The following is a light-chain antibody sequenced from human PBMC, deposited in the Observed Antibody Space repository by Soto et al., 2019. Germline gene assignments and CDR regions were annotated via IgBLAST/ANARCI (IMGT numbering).Light chain of an antibody. Sequence: DIQMTQSPSTLSASVGDRVTITCRASQSISSWLAWYHQKPGKAPTLLIYKASSLESGVPSRFSGSGSGTEFTLTISSLQPDDLATYYCQQYNSSPFTFGPGTKVDIK. CDR1: QSISSW. CDR3: QQYNSSPFT. J-gene: IGKJ3*01. V-gene: IGKV1-5*03. CDR2: KAS.